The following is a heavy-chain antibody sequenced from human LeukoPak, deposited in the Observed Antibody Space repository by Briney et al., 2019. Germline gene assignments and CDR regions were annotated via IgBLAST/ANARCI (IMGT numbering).Heavy chain of an antibody. Sequence: PSETLSLTCSVSGASISSGDYYWSWIRQPPGKGLEWIGYIYDGGNTYYNPSLKSRVTISVDTSKNQFSLRLRSVTAADTAVYYCVKQWLRNTFDPWGQGTMVTVSS. CDR2: IYDGGNT. V-gene: IGHV4-30-4*01. CDR1: GASISSGDYY. D-gene: IGHD3-22*01. CDR3: VKQWLRNTFDP. J-gene: IGHJ3*01.